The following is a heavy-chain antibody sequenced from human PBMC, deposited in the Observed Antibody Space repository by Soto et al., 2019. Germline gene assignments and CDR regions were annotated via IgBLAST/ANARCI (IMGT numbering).Heavy chain of an antibody. CDR2: IYYSGRT. Sequence: PSETLSLTCTVSGGSISSGGYYWSWIRQHPGKGLERIGYIYYSGRTYYNPSLHSRVSISVDTTENQFSLKLSSVTAADTAVYYCARDGYCSGGSCYSGYFQHWGQGTLVTVSS. J-gene: IGHJ1*01. CDR3: ARDGYCSGGSCYSGYFQH. CDR1: GGSISSGGYY. D-gene: IGHD2-15*01. V-gene: IGHV4-31*03.